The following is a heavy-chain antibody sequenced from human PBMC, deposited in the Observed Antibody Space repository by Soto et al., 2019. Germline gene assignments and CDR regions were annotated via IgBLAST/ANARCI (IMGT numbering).Heavy chain of an antibody. CDR2: INAGNGNT. D-gene: IGHD5-12*01. J-gene: IGHJ4*02. Sequence: ASVKVSCKASGYTFTSYAMNWVRQAPGQRLEWMGWINAGNGNTKYSQKFQGRVTITRDTSASTAYMELSSLRSEDTAVYYCAYNGAQYSGYDFDYWGQGSVVTVSS. V-gene: IGHV1-3*01. CDR3: AYNGAQYSGYDFDY. CDR1: GYTFTSYA.